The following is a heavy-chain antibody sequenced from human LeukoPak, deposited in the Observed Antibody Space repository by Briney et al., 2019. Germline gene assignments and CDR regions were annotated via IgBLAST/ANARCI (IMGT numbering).Heavy chain of an antibody. V-gene: IGHV3-23*01. D-gene: IGHD3-16*01. CDR2: ISGSGGST. Sequence: PGGSLRLSCAASGFTFSSYGMSWVRQAPGKGLEWVSAISGSGGSTYYADSVKGRFTISRDNSKNTLYLQMNSLRAEDTAVYYCAKAGGESMYYFDYWGQGTLVTVSS. J-gene: IGHJ4*02. CDR3: AKAGGESMYYFDY. CDR1: GFTFSSYG.